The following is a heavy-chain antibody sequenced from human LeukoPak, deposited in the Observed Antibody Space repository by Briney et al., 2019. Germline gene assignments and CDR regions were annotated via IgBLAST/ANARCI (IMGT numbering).Heavy chain of an antibody. CDR3: ARDFSSKNWFDT. Sequence: SETRSLTCTVFGASITTYSWSWIRQPAGRGLEWIGRLYSSGSTDYNPSLKSRVTMSVDTSKNQVSLKLSSVTAADTAIYYCARDFSSKNWFDTWGQGTLVTVSS. V-gene: IGHV4-4*07. D-gene: IGHD2/OR15-2a*01. CDR1: GASITTYS. J-gene: IGHJ5*02. CDR2: LYSSGST.